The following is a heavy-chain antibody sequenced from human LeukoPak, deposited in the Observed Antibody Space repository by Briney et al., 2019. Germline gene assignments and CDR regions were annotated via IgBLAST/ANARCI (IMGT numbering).Heavy chain of an antibody. CDR1: GGSFSGYY. CDR3: ATGYSYYYYYYGMDV. V-gene: IGHV4-34*01. D-gene: IGHD5-18*01. CDR2: INHSGST. J-gene: IGHJ6*02. Sequence: PSETLSLTCAVYGGSFSGYYWSWIRQPPGKGLEWIGEINHSGSTNYNPSLKSRVTISVDTSKNQLSLKLSSVTAADTAVYYCATGYSYYYYYYGMDVWGQGTTVTVSS.